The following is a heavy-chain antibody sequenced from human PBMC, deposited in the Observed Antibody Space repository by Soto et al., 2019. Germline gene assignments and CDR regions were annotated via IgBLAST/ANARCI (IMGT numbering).Heavy chain of an antibody. J-gene: IGHJ4*02. CDR2: ISGNGGST. D-gene: IGHD1-26*01. CDR3: AKDLLGANPFEY. V-gene: IGHV3-23*01. CDR1: GFTFSSYA. Sequence: GGSLRLSCAASGFTFSSYAMSWVRQAPGKGLEWVSVISGNGGSTHYADSVKGRFTISRDNSKNTLYLQMNSLRAEDTAIYYCAKDLLGANPFEYWGQGNLVTV.